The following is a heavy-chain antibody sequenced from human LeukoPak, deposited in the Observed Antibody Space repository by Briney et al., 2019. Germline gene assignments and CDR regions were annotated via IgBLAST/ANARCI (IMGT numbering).Heavy chain of an antibody. D-gene: IGHD2-2*01. J-gene: IGHJ4*02. CDR2: IYYSGST. CDR3: ARVRVVVVPAAMYYFDY. CDR1: GGSISSGGYF. V-gene: IGHV4-31*11. Sequence: SETLSLTCAVYGGSISSGGYFWSWIRQHPGKGLEWMGNIYYSGSTYYNPSLNSRVTISVDTSKNQFSLKLSSVTAADTAVYYCARVRVVVVPAAMYYFDYWGQGTLVTVSS.